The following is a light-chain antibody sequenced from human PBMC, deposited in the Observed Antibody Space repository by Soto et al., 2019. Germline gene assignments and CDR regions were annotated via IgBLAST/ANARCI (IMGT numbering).Light chain of an antibody. Sequence: QSVLTQPASVSGSPGQSITISCTGTSSDVGAYDFVSSYQHSPCKAPKLVTFDVTHRPPGISDRFSGSNSANTASLTISGLQAADEAFYYCSSYSTRSTLVFCGGTDLTVL. CDR1: SSDVGAYDF. J-gene: IGLJ2*01. V-gene: IGLV2-14*01. CDR3: SSYSTRSTLV. CDR2: DVT.